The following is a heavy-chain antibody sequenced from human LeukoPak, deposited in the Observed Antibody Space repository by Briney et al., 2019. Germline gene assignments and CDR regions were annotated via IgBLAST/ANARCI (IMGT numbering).Heavy chain of an antibody. Sequence: SETLSLTWAVYGGSFSGYYWSWIRQPPGKGLEWIGEINHSGSTNYNPSLKSRVTISVDTSKNQFSLKPSSVTAADTAVYYCARGGVVVTAILGYWGQGTLVTVSS. J-gene: IGHJ4*02. CDR1: GGSFSGYY. D-gene: IGHD2-21*02. V-gene: IGHV4-34*01. CDR3: ARGGVVVTAILGY. CDR2: INHSGST.